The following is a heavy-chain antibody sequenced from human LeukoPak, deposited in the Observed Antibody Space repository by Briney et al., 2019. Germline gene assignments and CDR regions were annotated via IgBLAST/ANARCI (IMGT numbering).Heavy chain of an antibody. D-gene: IGHD3-3*01. Sequence: SVKVSCKASGYTFTSYGISWVRQAPGQGLEWMGGIIPIFGTANYAQKFQGRVTITADESTSTAYMELSSLRSEDTAVYYCGRGGVYDFWSGHDFYGMDVWGQGTTVTVSS. CDR1: GYTFTSYG. CDR3: GRGGVYDFWSGHDFYGMDV. V-gene: IGHV1-69*13. CDR2: IIPIFGTA. J-gene: IGHJ6*02.